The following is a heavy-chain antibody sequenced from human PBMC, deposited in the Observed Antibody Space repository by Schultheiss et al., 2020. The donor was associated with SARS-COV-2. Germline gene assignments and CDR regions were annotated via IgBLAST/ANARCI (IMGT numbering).Heavy chain of an antibody. V-gene: IGHV3-21*04. Sequence: GGSLRLSCAASGFTFSSYAMHWVRQAPGKGLEWVSSISSSSSYIYYADSVKGRFTISRDNAKNSLYLQMNSLRAEDTAVYYCARDLGYCSGDRCYYYGMDVGGQGTTVTVSS. CDR2: ISSSSSYI. CDR1: GFTFSSYA. D-gene: IGHD2-15*01. CDR3: ARDLGYCSGDRCYYYGMDV. J-gene: IGHJ6*02.